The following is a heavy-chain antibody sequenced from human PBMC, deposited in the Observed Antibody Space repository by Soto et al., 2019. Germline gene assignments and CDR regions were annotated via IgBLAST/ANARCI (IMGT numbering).Heavy chain of an antibody. CDR1: GFTFSSYA. V-gene: IGHV3-23*01. J-gene: IGHJ6*03. Sequence: EVQLLESGGGLVQPGGSLRLSCAASGFTFSSYAMSWVRQAPGKGLEWVSAISGSGGSTYYADSVKGRFTISRDNSKNTLDLQMNSLRAEDTAVYYCAKDQSITMVRGVIIASHYYYMDVWGKGTTVTVSS. D-gene: IGHD3-10*01. CDR3: AKDQSITMVRGVIIASHYYYMDV. CDR2: ISGSGGST.